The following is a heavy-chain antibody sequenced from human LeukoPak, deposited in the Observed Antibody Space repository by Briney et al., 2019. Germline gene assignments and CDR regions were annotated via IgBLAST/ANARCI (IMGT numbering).Heavy chain of an antibody. V-gene: IGHV1-18*01. J-gene: IGHJ4*02. CDR1: CYTFTSYG. D-gene: IGHD6-13*01. CDR3: ARGTVAAAGTGNFDY. CDR2: ISAYNGNT. Sequence: ASVKVSCKASCYTFTSYGISWVRQAPGQGLEWMGWISAYNGNTNYAQKLQGGVTMTTDTSTSTAYMELRSLRSDDTAVYYCARGTVAAAGTGNFDYWGQGTLVTVSS.